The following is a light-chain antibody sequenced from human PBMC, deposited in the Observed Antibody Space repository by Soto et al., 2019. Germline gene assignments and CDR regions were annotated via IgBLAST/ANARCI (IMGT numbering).Light chain of an antibody. J-gene: IGLJ1*01. CDR3: SSYTSSSTDV. V-gene: IGLV2-14*01. Sequence: QSALTQPASVSGSPGQSLTISCTGTSSDVGGYNYVSWYQQHPGKAPKVMIFDVSNRPSRVSDRFSGSKSGNTASLTISGLQAEDEADYYCSSYTSSSTDVFGTGTKLTVL. CDR1: SSDVGGYNY. CDR2: DVS.